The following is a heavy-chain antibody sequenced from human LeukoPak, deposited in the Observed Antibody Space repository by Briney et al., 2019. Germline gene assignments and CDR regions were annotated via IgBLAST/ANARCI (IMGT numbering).Heavy chain of an antibody. J-gene: IGHJ4*02. CDR2: INHSGST. D-gene: IGHD1-1*01. V-gene: IGHV4-34*01. CDR3: ARERTGTPDY. Sequence: SETLSLTCAVYGGSFSGYYWSWIRQPPGKGLEWIGEINHSGSTNYNPSLKSRVTISVDTSKNQFSLKLSSVTAADTAVYYCARERTGTPDYRGQGTLVTVSS. CDR1: GGSFSGYY.